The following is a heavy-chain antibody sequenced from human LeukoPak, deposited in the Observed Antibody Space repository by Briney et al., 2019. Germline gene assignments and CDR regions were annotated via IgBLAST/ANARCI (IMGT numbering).Heavy chain of an antibody. V-gene: IGHV3-23*01. CDR2: ISGSGGST. CDR1: GFTFSSYA. J-gene: IGHJ4*02. CDR3: AKASPITIFGVVNLFDY. Sequence: PGGSPRLSCAASGFTFSSYAMSWVRQAPGKGLEWVSAISGSGGSTYYADSVKGRFTISRDNSKNTLYLQMNSLRAEDTAVYYCAKASPITIFGVVNLFDYWGQGTLVTVSS. D-gene: IGHD3-3*01.